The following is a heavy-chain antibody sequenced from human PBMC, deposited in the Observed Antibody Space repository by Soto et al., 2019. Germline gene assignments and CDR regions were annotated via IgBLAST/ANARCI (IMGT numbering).Heavy chain of an antibody. V-gene: IGHV3-74*01. J-gene: IGHJ6*02. CDR3: AQLWSAYGMDV. Sequence: PGGSLRLSCAASGFTFGSYWMHWVRQAPGKGLVWVSRINSDGSNTNYADSVKGRFTISRDNAKNTLYLQMNSLRVEDTAVYYCAQLWSAYGMDVWGQGTTVTVSS. CDR2: INSDGSNT. CDR1: GFTFGSYW. D-gene: IGHD3-10*01.